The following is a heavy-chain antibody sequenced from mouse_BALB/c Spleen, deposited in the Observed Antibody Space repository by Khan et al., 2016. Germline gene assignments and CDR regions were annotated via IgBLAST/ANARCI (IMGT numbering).Heavy chain of an antibody. Sequence: EVQLVESGPGLVKPSQSLSLTCTVTGYSITSGYAWNWIRQFPGNTLEWMGYITHSGFTSYNPSLKGRISITRDTSKNQFFLQLISVTAEDTATYYCASSGNYFDFWGQGTTLTVSS. V-gene: IGHV3-2*02. CDR2: ITHSGFT. CDR1: GYSITSGYA. D-gene: IGHD1-3*01. J-gene: IGHJ2*01. CDR3: ASSGNYFDF.